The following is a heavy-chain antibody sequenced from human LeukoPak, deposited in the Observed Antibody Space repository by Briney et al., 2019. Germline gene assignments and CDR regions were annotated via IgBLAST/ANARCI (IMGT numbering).Heavy chain of an antibody. D-gene: IGHD3-22*01. CDR3: ARAPRVTMIIVTPGAFDM. CDR2: IYYRGNT. J-gene: IGHJ3*02. Sequence: SETLSLTCSVSGGSFRSSSYYWGWIRQPPGKGLEWIGDIYYRGNTYYSPSLKSRVTISVDASRNQFSLKLGSVTAAATAMYSCARAPRVTMIIVTPGAFDMWGQGTMVTVSS. V-gene: IGHV4-39*07. CDR1: GGSFRSSSYY.